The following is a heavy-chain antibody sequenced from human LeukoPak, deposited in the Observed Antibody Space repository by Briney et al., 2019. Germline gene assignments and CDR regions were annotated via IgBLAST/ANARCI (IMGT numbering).Heavy chain of an antibody. J-gene: IGHJ4*02. V-gene: IGHV1-69*10. CDR2: ITPIFGIA. Sequence: GASVKVSCKASGGTFSSYPFTWVRQAPGQGLEWMGEITPIFGIANYAQKFQGRVTITADKSTSTAYMELSSLRSEDTAVYYCARDVFIAVAIVYYFDYWGQGTLVTVSS. CDR1: GGTFSSYP. D-gene: IGHD6-19*01. CDR3: ARDVFIAVAIVYYFDY.